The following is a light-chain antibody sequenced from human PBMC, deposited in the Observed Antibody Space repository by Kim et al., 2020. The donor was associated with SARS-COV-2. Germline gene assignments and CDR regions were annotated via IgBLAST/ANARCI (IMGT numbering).Light chain of an antibody. CDR3: ETWDSNNWV. CDR1: SGHSSYI. V-gene: IGLV4-60*03. CDR2: LEGSGSY. J-gene: IGLJ3*02. Sequence: QPVLTQSSSASASLGSSVKLTCTLSSGHSSYIIAWHQQQPGKAPRYLMKLEGSGSYNKGSGVPDRFSGSSSGADRYRTISNLQSEDEADYYCETWDSNNWVFGGGTKLTVL.